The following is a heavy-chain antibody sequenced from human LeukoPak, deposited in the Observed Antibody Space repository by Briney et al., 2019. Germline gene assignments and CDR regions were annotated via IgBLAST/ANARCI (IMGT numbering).Heavy chain of an antibody. D-gene: IGHD3-10*01. CDR1: GYSISSGYY. V-gene: IGHV4-38-2*02. CDR3: ARDVGFGETRRAFDI. Sequence: PSETLSLTCTVSGYSISSGYYWGWIRQPPGKGLEWIGSIYHSGSTYYNPSLKSRVTISVDTSKNQFSLKLSSVTAADTAVYYCARDVGFGETRRAFDIWGQGTMVTVSS. J-gene: IGHJ3*02. CDR2: IYHSGST.